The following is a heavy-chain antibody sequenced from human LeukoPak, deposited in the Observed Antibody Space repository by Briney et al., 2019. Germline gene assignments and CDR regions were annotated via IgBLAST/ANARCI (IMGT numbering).Heavy chain of an antibody. CDR2: IKSDGSST. J-gene: IGHJ4*02. CDR3: ARDPVGGRPDY. Sequence: GGSLRLSCVASGFTFSTYWMHWVRQTPGKGLVWVSRIKSDGSSTNYADSVKDRFTISRDNAKNTLYLQMNSLRDEDTAVYYCARDPVGGRPDYWGQGTLVTVSS. D-gene: IGHD1-26*01. V-gene: IGHV3-74*01. CDR1: GFTFSTYW.